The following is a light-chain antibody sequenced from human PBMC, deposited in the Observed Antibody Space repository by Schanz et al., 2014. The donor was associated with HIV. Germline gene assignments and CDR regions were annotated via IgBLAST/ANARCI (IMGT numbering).Light chain of an antibody. J-gene: IGKJ1*01. CDR2: WAS. Sequence: DIVMTQSPDSLAVSLGERATIHCKSSQSVLYSSNNKNYLAWYQQKPGQSPKLLIYWASTRESGVPARFSGSGSGTDFTLTISSLQADDVAVYYCQQYYRTPWTFGQGTKVEIK. CDR1: QSVLYSSNNKNY. CDR3: QQYYRTPWT. V-gene: IGKV4-1*01.